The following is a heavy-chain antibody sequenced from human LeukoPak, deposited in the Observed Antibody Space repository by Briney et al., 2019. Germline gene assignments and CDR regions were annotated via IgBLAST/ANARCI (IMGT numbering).Heavy chain of an antibody. CDR1: GFTFSDYY. CDR2: IYSGGST. V-gene: IGHV3-53*01. CDR3: ARGGSYPNDPFDI. D-gene: IGHD1-26*01. J-gene: IGHJ3*02. Sequence: PGGSLRLSCAASGFTFSDYYMSWIRQAPGKGLEWVSVIYSGGSTHSADSVEGRITISRDNSKNTLFLQMNSLRAEDTAVYYCARGGSYPNDPFDIWGQGTMVTV.